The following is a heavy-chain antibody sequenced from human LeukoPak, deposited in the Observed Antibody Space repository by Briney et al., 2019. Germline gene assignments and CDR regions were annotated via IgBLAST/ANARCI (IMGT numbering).Heavy chain of an antibody. D-gene: IGHD2/OR15-2a*01. J-gene: IGHJ4*02. CDR1: GFAFNTYS. Sequence: GGSLRLSCAASGFAFNTYSMNWVRQAPGKGLEWVSFIFSSSAYIYYTDAVKGRFTVSRDNARNSLYLQMDNLRAEDTGVYYCARDFYDGFALDYWGQGTLVTVSS. V-gene: IGHV3-21*03. CDR3: ARDFYDGFALDY. CDR2: IFSSSAYI.